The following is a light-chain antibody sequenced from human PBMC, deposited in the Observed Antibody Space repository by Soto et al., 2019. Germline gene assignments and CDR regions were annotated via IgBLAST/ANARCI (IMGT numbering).Light chain of an antibody. CDR3: QHYNSYSEA. V-gene: IGKV1-5*03. CDR2: KAS. CDR1: QTISSW. Sequence: DIQMAQAPSTLTASVGDRDTITCRASQTISSWLAWYQQKPGKAPKLLIYKASTLKSGVPSRFSGSGSGTEFTLTISSLQPDDFATYYCQHYNSYSEAFGQGTKVDI. J-gene: IGKJ1*01.